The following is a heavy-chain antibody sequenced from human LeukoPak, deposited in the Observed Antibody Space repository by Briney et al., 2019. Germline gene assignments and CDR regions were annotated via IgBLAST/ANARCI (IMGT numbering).Heavy chain of an antibody. J-gene: IGHJ5*02. CDR1: GGSISSYY. Sequence: PSETLSLTCTVSGGSISSYYWSWIRQPPGQGLEWIGYIYYSGSTNYNPSLKSRVTISVDTSKNQFSLKLGSVTAADTAVYYCARWSKGYYDSSGYYYEAWFDPWGQGTLVTVSS. D-gene: IGHD3-22*01. CDR3: ARWSKGYYDSSGYYYEAWFDP. CDR2: IYYSGST. V-gene: IGHV4-59*01.